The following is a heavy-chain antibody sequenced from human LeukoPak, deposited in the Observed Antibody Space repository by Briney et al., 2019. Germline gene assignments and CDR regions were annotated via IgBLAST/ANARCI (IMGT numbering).Heavy chain of an antibody. D-gene: IGHD6-13*01. J-gene: IGHJ4*02. CDR3: ASGQLVLWYFDY. CDR1: GGSFSGYY. Sequence: SETLSFTCAVYGGSFSGYYWSWIRQPPGKGLEWIGEINHSGSTNYNPSLKSRVTISVDTSKNQFSLKLSSVTAADTAVYYCASGQLVLWYFDYWGQGTLVTVSS. CDR2: INHSGST. V-gene: IGHV4-34*01.